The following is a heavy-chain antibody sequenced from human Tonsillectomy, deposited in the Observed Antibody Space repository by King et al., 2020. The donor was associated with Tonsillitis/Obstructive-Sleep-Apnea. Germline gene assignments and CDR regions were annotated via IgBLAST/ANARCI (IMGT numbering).Heavy chain of an antibody. D-gene: IGHD3-3*01. Sequence: QLKESGPGLVKPSQNLSLTCTVSGGSISSGGYYWSWIRQHPGKGLEWIGYIYNSGSTYYNPSLKSLVTISVDTSKNQFSLKLSSVTAADTAVYYCARGFGGSTIFGVVIIPRWFDPWGQGTLVTVSS. CDR2: IYNSGST. J-gene: IGHJ5*02. CDR3: ARGFGGSTIFGVVIIPRWFDP. CDR1: GGSISSGGYY. V-gene: IGHV4-31*01.